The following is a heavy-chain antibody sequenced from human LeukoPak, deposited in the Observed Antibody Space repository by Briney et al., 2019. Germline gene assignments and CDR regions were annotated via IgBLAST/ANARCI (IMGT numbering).Heavy chain of an antibody. CDR2: ISGSGGST. V-gene: IGHV3-23*01. D-gene: IGHD2-15*01. J-gene: IGHJ4*02. Sequence: AGGSLRLSCAASGFTFSSYAMSWVRQAPGKGLEWVSVISGSGGSTYYADSVKGRFTISRDNSKNTLYLQMNSLRAEDTAVYYCAKDDGSYFDYWGQGTLVTVSS. CDR3: AKDDGSYFDY. CDR1: GFTFSSYA.